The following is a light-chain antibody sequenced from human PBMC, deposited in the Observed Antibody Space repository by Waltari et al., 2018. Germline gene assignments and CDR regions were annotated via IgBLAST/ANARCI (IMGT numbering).Light chain of an antibody. CDR2: LGS. J-gene: IGKJ4*01. Sequence: DIVMTQSPLSLPVPPGEPASTACRSSQSLLHSKGYNYLDWYLQKPGQSPQLMIYLGSNRASGVPDRFSGSGSGTDFTLNISRVEAEDVGVYYCMQALQIPPTFGGGTKVEI. V-gene: IGKV2-28*01. CDR1: QSLLHSKGYNY. CDR3: MQALQIPPT.